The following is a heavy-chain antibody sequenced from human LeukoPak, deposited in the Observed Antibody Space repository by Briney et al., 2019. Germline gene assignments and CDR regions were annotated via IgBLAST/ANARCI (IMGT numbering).Heavy chain of an antibody. Sequence: SETLSLTCAVYGGSFSGYYWSWIRQPPGKGLEWIGEINHSGSTNYNPSLKSRVTISVDTSKNQFSLKLSSVTAADTAVYYCARGSSSGWYYWGQGTLVTVSS. V-gene: IGHV4-34*01. D-gene: IGHD6-19*01. J-gene: IGHJ4*02. CDR2: INHSGST. CDR1: GGSFSGYY. CDR3: ARGSSSGWYY.